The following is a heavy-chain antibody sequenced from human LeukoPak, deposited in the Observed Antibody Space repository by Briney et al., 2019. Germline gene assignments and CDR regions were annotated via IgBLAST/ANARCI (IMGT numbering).Heavy chain of an antibody. CDR3: ARIEDVTRGYNHAYYFDY. J-gene: IGHJ4*02. Sequence: KTSETLSLTCTVSGYSISSDYYWGWTRQPPGKGLEWIGNIFHNGNTYYNPSLKSRVTMSIDTSKKQFSLKLRTATAADTAVYYCARIEDVTRGYNHAYYFDYWGQGTLVTVSS. D-gene: IGHD5-18*01. CDR1: GYSISSDYY. V-gene: IGHV4-38-2*02. CDR2: IFHNGNT.